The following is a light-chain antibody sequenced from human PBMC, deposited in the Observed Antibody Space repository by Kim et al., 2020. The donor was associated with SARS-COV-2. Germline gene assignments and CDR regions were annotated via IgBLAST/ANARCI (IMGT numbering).Light chain of an antibody. CDR2: DAS. Sequence: EIVLTQSPATPSLSPGERATLSCRASQSASSYLAWYQQKPGQAPRLLIYDASNRATGIPPRFSGSGSGTDFTLTISSLEPEDFAVYYCQQRSNWLWTFGQGTKVDIK. V-gene: IGKV3-11*01. CDR3: QQRSNWLWT. J-gene: IGKJ1*01. CDR1: QSASSY.